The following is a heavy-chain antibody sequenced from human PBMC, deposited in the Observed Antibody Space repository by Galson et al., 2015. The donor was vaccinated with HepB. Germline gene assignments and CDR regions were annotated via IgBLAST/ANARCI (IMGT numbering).Heavy chain of an antibody. D-gene: IGHD3-10*01. CDR3: ARVGRGRPYYLDV. CDR1: GFTFSDYY. V-gene: IGHV3-11*06. CDR2: ISNIRSYI. J-gene: IGHJ6*03. Sequence: SLRLSCAASGFTFSDYYMTWIRQAPGKGLEWVSYISNIRSYINYADSVKRRFSISRDNAKDSLYLQMNSLRAEDTAVYYCARVGRGRPYYLDVWGKGTTVTVSS.